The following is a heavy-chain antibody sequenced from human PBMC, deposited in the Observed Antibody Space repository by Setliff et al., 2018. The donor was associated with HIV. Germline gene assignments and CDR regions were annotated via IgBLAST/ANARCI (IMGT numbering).Heavy chain of an antibody. D-gene: IGHD3-10*01. V-gene: IGHV1-8*02. CDR1: GYTFTSYA. CDR2: PNSGVS. CDR3: ARGKGVGGVIITGGLDV. J-gene: IGHJ6*04. Sequence: ASVKVSCKASGYTFTSYAMHWVRQAPNSGVSGYGQKFQGRVTMTRDTSISTAYMELGSLTSEDTAVYYCARGKGVGGVIITGGLDVWGKGTTVTVSS.